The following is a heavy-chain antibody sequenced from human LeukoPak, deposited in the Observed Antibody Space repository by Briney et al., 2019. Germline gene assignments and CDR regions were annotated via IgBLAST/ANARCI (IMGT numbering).Heavy chain of an antibody. CDR2: IKQEGSQE. Sequence: GGSLRLSCVVSDFSASIYWMSWVRQAPGEGLEWVANIKQEGSQENYVDSVKRRFTISRANAKNSVYLQMNGLLVADTAVYYCVREWAGGLAAAGTRIEGSYWGQGTQVIVSS. V-gene: IGHV3-7*01. CDR1: DFSASIYW. J-gene: IGHJ4*02. D-gene: IGHD6-13*01. CDR3: VREWAGGLAAAGTRIEGSY.